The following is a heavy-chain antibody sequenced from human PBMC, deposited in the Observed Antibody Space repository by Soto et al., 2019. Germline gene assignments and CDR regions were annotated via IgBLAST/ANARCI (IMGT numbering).Heavy chain of an antibody. J-gene: IGHJ5*02. Sequence: ASVKVSCKASGYTFTGYYMHWVRQAPGQGLEWMGWINPNSGGTNYAQKFQGWVTMTRDTSISTAYMELSRLRSDDTAVYYCARVGYCSSTSCYDWFDPWGQGTLVTVS. CDR1: GYTFTGYY. D-gene: IGHD2-2*01. CDR3: ARVGYCSSTSCYDWFDP. CDR2: INPNSGGT. V-gene: IGHV1-2*04.